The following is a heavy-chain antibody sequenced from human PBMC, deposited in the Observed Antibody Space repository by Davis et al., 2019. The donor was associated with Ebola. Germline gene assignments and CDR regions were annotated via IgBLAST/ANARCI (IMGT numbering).Heavy chain of an antibody. CDR3: ARGEYSSGWYYFDY. Sequence: GESLKISCAASGFTFSSYWMHWVRQAPGKGLVWVSRINSDGSSTSYADSVKGRFTISRDNAKNTLYLQMNSLRAEDTAVYYCARGEYSSGWYYFDYWGQGTLVTVSS. D-gene: IGHD6-19*01. CDR1: GFTFSSYW. J-gene: IGHJ4*02. V-gene: IGHV3-74*01. CDR2: INSDGSST.